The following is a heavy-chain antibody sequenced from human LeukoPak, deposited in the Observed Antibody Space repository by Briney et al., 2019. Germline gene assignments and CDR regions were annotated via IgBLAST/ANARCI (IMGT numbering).Heavy chain of an antibody. V-gene: IGHV4-34*01. D-gene: IGHD2-21*02. CDR2: INHSGST. J-gene: IGHJ3*02. CDR1: GGSFSGYY. Sequence: SETLSLTCAVYGGSFSGYYWSWIRQPPGKGLEWIGEINHSGSTNYNPSLKSRVTISVDTSKNQFSLKLSSVTAADTAVYYCARDYHCGGDCYSLGAFDIWGQGTMVTVSS. CDR3: ARDYHCGGDCYSLGAFDI.